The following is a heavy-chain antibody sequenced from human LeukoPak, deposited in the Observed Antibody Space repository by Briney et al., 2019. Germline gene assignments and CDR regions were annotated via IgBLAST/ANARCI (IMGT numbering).Heavy chain of an antibody. J-gene: IGHJ4*02. CDR3: ARGGYYNILTGFRSRILGFDY. V-gene: IGHV3-30*02. D-gene: IGHD3-9*01. CDR1: GFTFSSYG. Sequence: DPGGSLRLSCAPSGFTFSSYGMHWVRQAPGKGLEWVAFIRFDGNNKYYADSVKGRFTISRDNSKNTLYLQMTSLRAEDTAVYYCARGGYYNILTGFRSRILGFDYWGQGTLVTVSS. CDR2: IRFDGNNK.